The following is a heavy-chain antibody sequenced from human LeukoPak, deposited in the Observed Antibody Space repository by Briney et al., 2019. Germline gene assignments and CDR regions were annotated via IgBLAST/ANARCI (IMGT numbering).Heavy chain of an antibody. D-gene: IGHD3-22*01. CDR2: ISSSSSYI. J-gene: IGHJ6*03. CDR1: GFTFSSYS. CDR3: ARDLTVIVVFGHMDV. V-gene: IGHV3-21*01. Sequence: GGSLRLSCAVSGFTFSSYSMNWVRQAPGKGLEWVSSISSSSSYIYYADSVKGRFAISRDNAKNSLYLQMNSLRAEDTAVYYCARDLTVIVVFGHMDVWGKGTTVTVSS.